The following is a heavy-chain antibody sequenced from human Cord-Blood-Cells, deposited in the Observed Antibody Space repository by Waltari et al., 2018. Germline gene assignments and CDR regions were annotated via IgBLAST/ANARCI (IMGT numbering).Heavy chain of an antibody. V-gene: IGHV3-33*01. J-gene: IGHJ4*02. D-gene: IGHD1-26*01. Sequence: QVQLVESGGGVVQPGRSLRLSCAASGFTVRIYGIPWLRQAPGKGLEWVAVIWYDGSNKYYADSVKGRFTISRDNSKNTLYLQMNSLRAEDTAVYYCAREGLWEQLLVYWGQGTLVTVSS. CDR3: AREGLWEQLLVY. CDR1: GFTVRIYG. CDR2: IWYDGSNK.